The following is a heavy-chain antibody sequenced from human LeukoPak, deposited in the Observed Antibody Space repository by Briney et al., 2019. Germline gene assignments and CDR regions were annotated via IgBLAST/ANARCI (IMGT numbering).Heavy chain of an antibody. CDR1: GGSISSGDYY. D-gene: IGHD3-10*01. Sequence: PSETLSLTCTVSGGSISSGDYYWSWIRQPPGKGLEWIGYIYYSGSTYYNPSLKSRVTISVDTSKNQFSLKLSSVTATDTAVYYCARADYYGSGSYFYWGQGTLVTVSS. V-gene: IGHV4-30-4*08. CDR3: ARADYYGSGSYFY. CDR2: IYYSGST. J-gene: IGHJ4*02.